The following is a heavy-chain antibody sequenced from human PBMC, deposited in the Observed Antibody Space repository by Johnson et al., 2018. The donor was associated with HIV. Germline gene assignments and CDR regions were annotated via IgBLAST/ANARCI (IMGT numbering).Heavy chain of an antibody. CDR2: ISSSGSTI. J-gene: IGHJ3*02. D-gene: IGHD6-13*01. V-gene: IGHV3-48*03. CDR1: GFTFSSYE. Sequence: VQLVESGGGLVQPGGSLRLSCAASGFTFSSYEMNWVRQAPGKGLEWVSYISSSGSTIYYADSVKGRFTISRDNAKNSVYLQMNSLRAEDTAVYYCARSEYSSSWSNAFDIWGQGTMVTVSS. CDR3: ARSEYSSSWSNAFDI.